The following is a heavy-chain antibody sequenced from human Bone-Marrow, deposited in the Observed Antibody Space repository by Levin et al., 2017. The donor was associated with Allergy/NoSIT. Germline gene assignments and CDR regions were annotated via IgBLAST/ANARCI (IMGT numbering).Heavy chain of an antibody. CDR3: ARRLGSGNPLYGMDV. J-gene: IGHJ6*02. CDR1: GFSFSDYY. V-gene: IGHV3-11*03. D-gene: IGHD3-10*01. CDR2: ISSSSDYT. Sequence: GGSLRLSCAASGFSFSDYYMTWIRQAPGKGLEWISYISSSSDYTNYADSVKGRFTISRDNAKNSLYLQMNSLRVEDTAVDYCARRLGSGNPLYGMDVWGQGTTVTVSS.